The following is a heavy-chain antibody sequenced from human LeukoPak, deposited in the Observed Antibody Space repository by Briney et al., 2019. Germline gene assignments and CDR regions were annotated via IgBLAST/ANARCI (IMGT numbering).Heavy chain of an antibody. CDR3: ARMGGVTGTTEVDY. V-gene: IGHV3-7*01. J-gene: IGHJ4*02. CDR2: IKQDGSEK. CDR1: GFTFSSYW. Sequence: GGSLRLSCAASGFTFSSYWMSWVRQAPGKGLEWVANIKQDGSEKYYVDSVKGRFTISRDIAKNSLYLQMNSLRAEDTAVYYCARMGGVTGTTEVDYWGQGTLVTVSS. D-gene: IGHD1-20*01.